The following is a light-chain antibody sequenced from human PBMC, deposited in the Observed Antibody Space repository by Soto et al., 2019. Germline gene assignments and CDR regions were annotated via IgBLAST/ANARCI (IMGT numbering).Light chain of an antibody. Sequence: QSALTQPASVSGSPGQSITISCTGTSSGVGGYNYVSWYQQHPGKVPKLMIYDVSNRPSGVSNRFSGSKSGNTASLTISGLQAEDEADYYCSSYTSSSTYVFGTGTKVTVL. V-gene: IGLV2-14*01. CDR1: SSGVGGYNY. J-gene: IGLJ1*01. CDR2: DVS. CDR3: SSYTSSSTYV.